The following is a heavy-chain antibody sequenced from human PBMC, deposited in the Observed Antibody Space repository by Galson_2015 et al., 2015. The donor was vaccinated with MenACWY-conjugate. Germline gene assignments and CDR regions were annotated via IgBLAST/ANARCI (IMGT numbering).Heavy chain of an antibody. Sequence: SVKVSCKASGYTFTSYGISWVRQAPGQGLEWMGWISAYNGNTNYAQKLQGRVTMTTDTSTSTAYMELRSLRSDDTAVYYCARVDNDILTGYYSDFDYWGQGTLVTVSS. CDR1: GYTFTSYG. CDR2: ISAYNGNT. J-gene: IGHJ4*02. D-gene: IGHD3-9*01. CDR3: ARVDNDILTGYYSDFDY. V-gene: IGHV1-18*01.